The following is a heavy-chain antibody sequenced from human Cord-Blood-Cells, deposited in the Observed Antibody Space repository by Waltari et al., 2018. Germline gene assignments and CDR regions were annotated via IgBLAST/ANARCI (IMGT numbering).Heavy chain of an antibody. CDR2: INPNSGGT. V-gene: IGHV1-2*04. J-gene: IGHJ5*02. D-gene: IGHD6-19*01. Sequence: QVQLVQSGAEVKKPGASVKVSCKASGYTFTGYYMHWVRQAPGQGLEWMGWINPNSGGTNYAQKFQGWVTMTRDTSISTAYMELSRLRSDDTAVYYCARGRRAVAGTGNWFDPWGQGTLVTVSS. CDR3: ARGRRAVAGTGNWFDP. CDR1: GYTFTGYY.